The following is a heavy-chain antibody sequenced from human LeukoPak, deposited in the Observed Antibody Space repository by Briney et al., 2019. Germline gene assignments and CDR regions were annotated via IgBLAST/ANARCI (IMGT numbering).Heavy chain of an antibody. V-gene: IGHV1-2*02. CDR3: ARVSGVTRTDGYNFDY. J-gene: IGHJ4*02. Sequence: ASVKVSCKASGYIFTGYRIHWVRQAPGQGLEWMACIKQNSGDTKYAQKFQGRVTVTRDTSMTTAYMEVSRLRSDDTAVYYCARVSGVTRTDGYNFDYWGQGTLVTVSS. CDR2: IKQNSGDT. D-gene: IGHD5-24*01. CDR1: GYIFTGYR.